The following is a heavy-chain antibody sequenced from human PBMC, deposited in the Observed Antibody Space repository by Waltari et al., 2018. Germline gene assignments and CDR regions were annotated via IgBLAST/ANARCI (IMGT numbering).Heavy chain of an antibody. Sequence: QVQLQQWGAGLLKPSETLSLTCAVYGGSFSGYYWSWIRQPPGKGLEWIGEINHSESTNYNPSLKSRVTISVDASKNQFSLKLSSVTAADTAVYYCARGQEVLLWFGELSPFDYWGQGTLVTVSS. V-gene: IGHV4-34*01. D-gene: IGHD3-10*01. CDR1: GGSFSGYY. CDR3: ARGQEVLLWFGELSPFDY. CDR2: INHSEST. J-gene: IGHJ4*02.